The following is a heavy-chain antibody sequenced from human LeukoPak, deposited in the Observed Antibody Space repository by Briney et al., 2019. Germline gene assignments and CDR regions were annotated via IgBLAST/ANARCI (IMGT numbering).Heavy chain of an antibody. D-gene: IGHD6-19*01. CDR2: IYYSGST. CDR3: ARTAIAVAGSPLDY. Sequence: PSETLSLTCTVSGGSISSSSYYWGWIRQPPGKGLEWIGSIYYSGSTNYNPSLKSRVTISVDTSKNQFSLKLSSVTAADTAVYYCARTAIAVAGSPLDYWGQGTLVTVSS. V-gene: IGHV4-39*07. CDR1: GGSISSSSYY. J-gene: IGHJ4*02.